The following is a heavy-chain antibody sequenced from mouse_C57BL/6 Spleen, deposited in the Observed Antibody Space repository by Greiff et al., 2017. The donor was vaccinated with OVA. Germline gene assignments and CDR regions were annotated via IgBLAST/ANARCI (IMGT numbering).Heavy chain of an antibody. D-gene: IGHD6-5*01. V-gene: IGHV1-26*01. CDR3: ARGQRKYAGFDY. Sequence: EVQLQQSGPELVKPGASVKISCKASGYTFTDYYMNWVKQSHGKSLEWIGDINPNNGGTSYNQKFKGKATLTVDKSSSTAYMELRSLTSEDSAVYYGARGQRKYAGFDYWGQGTTLTVSS. CDR2: INPNNGGT. J-gene: IGHJ2*01. CDR1: GYTFTDYY.